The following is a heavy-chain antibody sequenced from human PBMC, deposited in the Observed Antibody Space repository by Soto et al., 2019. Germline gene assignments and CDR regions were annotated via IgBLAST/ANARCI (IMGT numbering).Heavy chain of an antibody. CDR1: GFTFSSYA. D-gene: IGHD2-15*01. CDR3: AKDQIGYCSGGSCHTDGY. J-gene: IGHJ4*02. V-gene: IGHV3-23*01. CDR2: ISGSGGST. Sequence: GGSLSLSCAASGFTFSSYAMSWVRQAPGKGLEWVSAISGSGGSTYYADSVKGRFTISRDNSKNTLYLQMNSLRAEDTAVYYCAKDQIGYCSGGSCHTDGYWGQGTLVTVSS.